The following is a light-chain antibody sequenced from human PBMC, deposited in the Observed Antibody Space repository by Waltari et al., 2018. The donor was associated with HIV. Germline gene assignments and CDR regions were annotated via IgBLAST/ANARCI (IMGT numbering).Light chain of an antibody. CDR3: NSRDSTTKRLI. V-gene: IGLV3-19*01. Sequence: SSELTQDPAASVALGQTVRITCQGDSLRNFYASWYQQKPGQAPVLVFYGKNNRPSGIPDRISGSSSGSTASLTITGTQAEDEADYYCNSRDSTTKRLIFGGGTKLTVL. CDR2: GKN. J-gene: IGLJ2*01. CDR1: SLRNFY.